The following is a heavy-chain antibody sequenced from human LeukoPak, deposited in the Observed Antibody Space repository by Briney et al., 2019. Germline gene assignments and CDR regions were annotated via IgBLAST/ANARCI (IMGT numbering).Heavy chain of an antibody. CDR2: ISAYNGNT. J-gene: IGHJ4*02. Sequence: ASVKVSCKASGYTFTSYGISWVRQAPGPGLEWMGWISAYNGNTNYAQTLQGRLTMTTDTSTSKAYTELRSLRSDDTAVYYCARSSVTMVVVVTGLDYWGQGTLVTVSS. CDR1: GYTFTSYG. D-gene: IGHD3-22*01. CDR3: ARSSVTMVVVVTGLDY. V-gene: IGHV1-18*01.